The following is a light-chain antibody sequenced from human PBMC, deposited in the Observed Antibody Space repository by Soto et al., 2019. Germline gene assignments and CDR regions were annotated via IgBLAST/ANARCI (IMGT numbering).Light chain of an antibody. CDR1: SSNIGSTYD. V-gene: IGLV1-40*01. CDR2: GNT. J-gene: IGLJ1*01. Sequence: QPVLTQPPSVSGAPGQRVTISCTGSSSNIGSTYDVQWYQQLPGTAPKLLILGNTNRPSGVPDRFSGSKSGTSASLAITGLQADDEADYYCQSYDDSLSVHYVFGTGTQLTVL. CDR3: QSYDDSLSVHYV.